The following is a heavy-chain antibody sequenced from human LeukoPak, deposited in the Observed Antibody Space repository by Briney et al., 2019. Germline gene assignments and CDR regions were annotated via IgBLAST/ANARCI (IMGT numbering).Heavy chain of an antibody. CDR2: IYYSGST. J-gene: IGHJ4*02. CDR3: ARGGYDGSVYTRDFDY. D-gene: IGHD3-22*01. CDR1: GGSISSGGYY. V-gene: IGHV4-61*08. Sequence: SQTLSLTCAVSGGSISSGGYYWSWIRQPPGKGLEWIGHIYYSGSTNYNPSLKSRVTISVDTSKNQFSLKLSSVTAADTAVYYCARGGYDGSVYTRDFDYWGQGTLVTVSS.